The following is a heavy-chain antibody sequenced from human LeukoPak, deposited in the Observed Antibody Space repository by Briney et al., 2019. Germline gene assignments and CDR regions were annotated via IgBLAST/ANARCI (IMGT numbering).Heavy chain of an antibody. D-gene: IGHD2-15*01. CDR2: IYYSGTT. Sequence: WETLSLTCSVSGGSISPYYWSWIRQPPGKGLEWVGYIYYSGTTNYNPSLQSRVTISVATSKNQFSLKLSSVTAADTALYYCARDRASAGGFDYWGQGTLVTVSS. CDR1: GGSISPYY. J-gene: IGHJ4*02. CDR3: ARDRASAGGFDY. V-gene: IGHV4-59*01.